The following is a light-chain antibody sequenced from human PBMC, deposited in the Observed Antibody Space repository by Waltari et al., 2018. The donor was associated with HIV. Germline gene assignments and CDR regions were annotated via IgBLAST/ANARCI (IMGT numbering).Light chain of an antibody. CDR1: ALPMKY. Sequence: YELTQSPSMSGSPGQTARISCSGDALPMKYCFWYQQKPGQAPVLLIYKDIERPSWVPERFYASSSGTTVILTISGVQAEDEAVYYCQSTDSGGTHVVFGGGTKLTVL. J-gene: IGLJ2*01. V-gene: IGLV3-25*03. CDR3: QSTDSGGTHVV. CDR2: KDI.